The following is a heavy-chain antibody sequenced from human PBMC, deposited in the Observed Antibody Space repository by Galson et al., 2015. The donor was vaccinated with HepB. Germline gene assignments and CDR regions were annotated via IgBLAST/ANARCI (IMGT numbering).Heavy chain of an antibody. Sequence: SLRLSCAASGFTFSSYAMHWVRQAPGKGLEWVAVISYDGSNKYYADSVKGRFTISRDKSKNTLYLQMNSLRAEDTAVYYCARAASYYYYMDVWGKGTTVTVSS. J-gene: IGHJ6*03. V-gene: IGHV3-30-3*01. CDR1: GFTFSSYA. CDR3: ARAASYYYYMDV. CDR2: ISYDGSNK.